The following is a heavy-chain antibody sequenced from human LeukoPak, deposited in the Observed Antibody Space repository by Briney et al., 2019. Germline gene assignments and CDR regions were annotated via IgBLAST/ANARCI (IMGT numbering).Heavy chain of an antibody. J-gene: IGHJ4*02. V-gene: IGHV3-66*04. CDR2: IYSGATT. D-gene: IGHD5-18*01. CDR3: ARHRAMGKYHFDY. CDR1: GFTVSSYY. Sequence: PGGSLRLSCAASGFTVSSYYMSWVRQAPGKGLEWVSAIYSGATTYYGDSVKGRFTISRDNSNNTLYLQMNSLRAEDTALYYCARHRAMGKYHFDYWGRGTLVTVSS.